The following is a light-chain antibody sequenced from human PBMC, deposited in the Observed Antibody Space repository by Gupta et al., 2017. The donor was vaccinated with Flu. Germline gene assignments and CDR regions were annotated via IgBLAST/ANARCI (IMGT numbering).Light chain of an antibody. CDR3: QLYGSSPPYS. Sequence: PGERATLSCRASQSVSSGYLAWYQQKPGQAPRLLIYGASTRATGIPDRFSGSGSGTDFTLTISRLQPEDLAVYYCQLYGSSPPYSFGQGTKLEIK. CDR1: QSVSSGY. V-gene: IGKV3-20*01. CDR2: GAS. J-gene: IGKJ2*03.